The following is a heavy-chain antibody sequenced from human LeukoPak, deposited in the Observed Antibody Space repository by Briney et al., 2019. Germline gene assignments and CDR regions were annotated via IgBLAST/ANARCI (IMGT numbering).Heavy chain of an antibody. Sequence: ASVKVSCKASGYTFTGYYMHWVRQAPGQGLEWMGWINPNSGGTNYAQKFQGRVTMTRDTSISTAYMELSRLRSDDTAVYYCARRVPYYGDYVNYYYYYMDVWGKGTTVTVSS. CDR1: GYTFTGYY. J-gene: IGHJ6*03. V-gene: IGHV1-2*02. D-gene: IGHD4-17*01. CDR3: ARRVPYYGDYVNYYYYYMDV. CDR2: INPNSGGT.